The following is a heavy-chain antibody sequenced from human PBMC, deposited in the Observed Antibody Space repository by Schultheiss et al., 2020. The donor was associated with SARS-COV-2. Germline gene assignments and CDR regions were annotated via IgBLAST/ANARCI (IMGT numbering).Heavy chain of an antibody. D-gene: IGHD6-19*01. CDR2: ISAYNGNT. J-gene: IGHJ4*02. CDR1: GYTFTSYA. V-gene: IGHV1-18*01. CDR3: ASTASSGWSY. Sequence: ASVKVSCKASGYTFTSYAMHWVRQAPGQGLEWMGWISAYNGNTNYAQKFQGRVTITADKSTSTAYMELSSLRSEDTAVYYCASTASSGWSYWGQGTLVTVSS.